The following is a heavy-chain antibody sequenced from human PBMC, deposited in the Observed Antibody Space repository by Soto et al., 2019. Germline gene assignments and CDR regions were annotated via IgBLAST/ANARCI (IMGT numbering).Heavy chain of an antibody. Sequence: GGSLRLSCAASGFTFSSYGMHWVRQAPGKGLEWVAVIWYDGSNKYYADSVKGRFTISRDNSKNTLYLQMNSLRAEDTAVYYCARERYCSSTSCYHYYYYGMDVWGQGTTVTVSS. CDR3: ARERYCSSTSCYHYYYYGMDV. J-gene: IGHJ6*02. CDR2: IWYDGSNK. CDR1: GFTFSSYG. D-gene: IGHD2-2*01. V-gene: IGHV3-33*01.